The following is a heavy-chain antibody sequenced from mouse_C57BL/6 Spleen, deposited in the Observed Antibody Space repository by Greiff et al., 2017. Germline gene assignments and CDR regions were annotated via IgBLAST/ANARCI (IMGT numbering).Heavy chain of an antibody. V-gene: IGHV1-39*01. D-gene: IGHD2-3*01. J-gene: IGHJ4*01. CDR1: GYSFTDYN. Sequence: EVKLMESGPELVKPGASVKISCKASGYSFTDYNMNWVKQSNGKSLEWIGVINPNYGTTSYNQKFKGKATLTVDQSSSTAYMQLNSLTSEDSAVXYCARYDGYCAMDYWGQGTSVTVSS. CDR2: INPNYGTT. CDR3: ARYDGYCAMDY.